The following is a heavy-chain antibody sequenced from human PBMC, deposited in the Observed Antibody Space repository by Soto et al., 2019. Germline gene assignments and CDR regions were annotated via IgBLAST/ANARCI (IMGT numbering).Heavy chain of an antibody. CDR3: ARGKFPFTFDY. J-gene: IGHJ4*02. D-gene: IGHD3-10*01. CDR2: IYYSGST. V-gene: IGHV4-59*11. CDR1: GGSISTHY. Sequence: SETLSLTCTVSGGSISTHYWSWIRQPPGKGLEWIGYIYYSGSTNYNPSLKSRVTISEDASKNQFSLKLSSVTAADTAVYYCARGKFPFTFDYWGQGTLVTVSS.